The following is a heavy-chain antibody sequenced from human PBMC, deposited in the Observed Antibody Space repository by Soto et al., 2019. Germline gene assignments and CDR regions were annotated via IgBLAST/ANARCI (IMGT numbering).Heavy chain of an antibody. CDR2: ITSSSSYI. J-gene: IGHJ4*02. Sequence: PGGSLRLSGAASGFTFSSYGINWVRQAPWKGLEWVSSITSSSSYIYYADSVKGRFTVSRDNAKNSLSLQMNSLRAEDTAVYYCARGGESGSYYPTHIDYLGQGTLLTVSS. V-gene: IGHV3-21*01. D-gene: IGHD1-26*01. CDR3: ARGGESGSYYPTHIDY. CDR1: GFTFSSYG.